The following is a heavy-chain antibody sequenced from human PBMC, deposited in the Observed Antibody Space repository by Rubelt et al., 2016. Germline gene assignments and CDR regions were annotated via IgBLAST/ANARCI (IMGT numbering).Heavy chain of an antibody. CDR2: IIPVFGTA. CDR1: GGTFSSYA. V-gene: IGHV1-69*01. D-gene: IGHD6-6*01. J-gene: IGHJ4*02. Sequence: QVQLVQSGAEVKKPGSSVKVSCKASGGTFSSYAISWVRQAPGQGLEWMGGIIPVFGTANYAQKFQGRSTMTADGSTSTAYMGLGSLRSEDTAVYYCATTIAIRPYYFDYWGQGTLVTVSS. CDR3: ATTIAIRPYYFDY.